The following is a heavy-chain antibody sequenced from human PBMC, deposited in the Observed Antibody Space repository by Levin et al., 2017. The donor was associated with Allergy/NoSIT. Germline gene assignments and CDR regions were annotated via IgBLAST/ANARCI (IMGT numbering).Heavy chain of an antibody. V-gene: IGHV3-30*04. CDR1: GFTFSSYP. CDR3: ARADSSADPDY. Sequence: GGSLRLSCAASGFTFSSYPMHWFRQAPGKGLEWVAVISFDGSTTYYSDSLKGRFTFSRDDSRNTLFIQMNSLRPEDTAVYYCARADSSADPDYWGQGTLVTVSS. CDR2: ISFDGSTT. J-gene: IGHJ4*02. D-gene: IGHD3-22*01.